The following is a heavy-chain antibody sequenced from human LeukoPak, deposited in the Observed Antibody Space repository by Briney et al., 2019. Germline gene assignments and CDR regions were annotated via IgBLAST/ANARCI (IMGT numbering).Heavy chain of an antibody. Sequence: SGTLSLTCAVSGGSISSSNWWSWVRQPPGKGLEWIGEIYHSGSTNYNPSLKSRVTISVDKSKNQFSLKLSSVTAADTAVYYCARVTSEEMLVAPLLYYFDYWGQGTLVTVSS. V-gene: IGHV4-4*02. J-gene: IGHJ4*02. CDR3: ARVTSEEMLVAPLLYYFDY. CDR2: IYHSGST. CDR1: GGSISSSNW. D-gene: IGHD2-15*01.